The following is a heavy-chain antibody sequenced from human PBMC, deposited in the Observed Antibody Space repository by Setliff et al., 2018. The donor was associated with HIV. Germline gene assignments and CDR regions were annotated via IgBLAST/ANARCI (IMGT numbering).Heavy chain of an antibody. CDR3: TAVGSLAGRRPELN. V-gene: IGHV3-49*04. CDR2: IRSKAYGGTT. CDR1: GFTFGDYA. Sequence: PGGSLRLSCTASGFTFGDYAMSWVRQAPGKGLEWVGFIRSKAYGGTTEYAASVKGRFTISRDDSKSIAYLQMNSLKTEDTAVYYCTAVGSLAGRRPELNWGRGTLVTVSS. D-gene: IGHD6-6*01. J-gene: IGHJ4*02.